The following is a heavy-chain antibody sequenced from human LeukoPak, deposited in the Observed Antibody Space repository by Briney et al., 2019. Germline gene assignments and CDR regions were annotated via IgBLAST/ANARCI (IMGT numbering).Heavy chain of an antibody. J-gene: IGHJ3*02. V-gene: IGHV3-21*01. CDR2: ISSSSSYI. CDR1: GFTFSSYS. Sequence: GGSLRLSCAASGFTFSSYSMNWVRQAPGKGLEWVSSISSSSSYIYYADSVKGRFTISRDNAKNSLYLQMNSLRAEDTAVYYCARDPQPLYDSSGYPAFDIWGQGTMVTVSS. D-gene: IGHD3-22*01. CDR3: ARDPQPLYDSSGYPAFDI.